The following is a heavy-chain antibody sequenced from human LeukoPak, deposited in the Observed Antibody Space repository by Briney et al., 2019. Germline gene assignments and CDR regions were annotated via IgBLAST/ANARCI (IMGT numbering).Heavy chain of an antibody. D-gene: IGHD2-15*01. J-gene: IGHJ4*02. CDR3: ARGYYYFDY. CDR1: GGAISSGRYY. V-gene: IGHV4-61*02. Sequence: PSETLSLTCTVSGGAISSGRYYWSWIRQPAGKGLEWIGRVYTSGSSNYNPSLKSRVTMSVDTSKNQFSLKLSSVTAADTAVYYCARGYYYFDYWGQGTLVTVSS. CDR2: VYTSGSS.